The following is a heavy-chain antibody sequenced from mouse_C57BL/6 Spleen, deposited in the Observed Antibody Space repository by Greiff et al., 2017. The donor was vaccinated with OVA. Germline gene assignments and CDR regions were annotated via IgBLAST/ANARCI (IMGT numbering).Heavy chain of an antibody. CDR1: GYTFTSYW. CDR3: AITTVVATGDYAMDY. Sequence: VQLQQPGAELVRPGSSVKLSCKASGYTFTSYWMDWVQQRPGQGLEWIGNIYPSDSETHYNQKFKDKATLTVDKSSSTAYMQLSSLTSEDSAVYYCAITTVVATGDYAMDYWGQGTSVTVSS. D-gene: IGHD1-1*01. J-gene: IGHJ4*01. CDR2: IYPSDSET. V-gene: IGHV1-61*01.